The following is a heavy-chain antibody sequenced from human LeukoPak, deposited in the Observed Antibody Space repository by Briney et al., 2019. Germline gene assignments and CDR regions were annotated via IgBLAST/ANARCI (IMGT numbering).Heavy chain of an antibody. CDR2: ISAYNGNT. D-gene: IGHD3-3*01. CDR1: GYSFSRYG. Sequence: GASVKVSCKASGYSFSRYGISWVRQAPGQGLEWMGWISAYNGNTNYAQKLQGRVTMTTDTSTSTAYMELRSLRSDDTAVYYCARGLVTIFGVVIMGNYYYYGMDVWGQGTTVTVSS. CDR3: ARGLVTIFGVVIMGNYYYYGMDV. J-gene: IGHJ6*02. V-gene: IGHV1-18*01.